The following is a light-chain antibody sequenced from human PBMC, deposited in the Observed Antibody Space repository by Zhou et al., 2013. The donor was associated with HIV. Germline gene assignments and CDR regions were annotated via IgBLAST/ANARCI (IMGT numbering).Light chain of an antibody. CDR2: AAS. CDR3: QQRSNWPPT. Sequence: IQMTQSPSSLSASVGDRITITCRASQGISSYLAWYQQKPGKAPKLLIYAASTLQSGVPSRFSGSGSGTDFTLTINSLEPEDFAVYYCQQRSNWPPTFGGGSTVEI. J-gene: IGKJ4*01. CDR1: QGISSY. V-gene: IGKV1-9*01.